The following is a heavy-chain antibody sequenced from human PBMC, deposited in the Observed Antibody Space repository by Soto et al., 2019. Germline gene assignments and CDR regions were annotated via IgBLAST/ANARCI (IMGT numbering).Heavy chain of an antibody. CDR3: ARRTRFGLGMDV. CDR2: IYHSGST. CDR1: GGSISSSSYY. V-gene: IGHV4-39*01. Sequence: SETLSLTCTVSGGSISSSSYYWGWIRQPPGKGLEWIGYIYHSGSTYYNPSLKSRVTISVDTSKNQFSLKLSSVTAADTAVYYCARRTRFGLGMDVWGQGTTVTVSS. J-gene: IGHJ6*02. D-gene: IGHD3-9*01.